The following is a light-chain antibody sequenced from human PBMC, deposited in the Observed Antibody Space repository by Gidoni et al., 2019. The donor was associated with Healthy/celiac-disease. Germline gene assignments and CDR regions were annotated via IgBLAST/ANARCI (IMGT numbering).Light chain of an antibody. Sequence: IVLTQSPATLSLSPGERATLSCRASQSVSSYLAWYQQKPGQAPRLLIYDASNRATGIPARFSGSGSGTDFTLTISSLEPEDFAVYYCQQRSNCPPLYTFGQXTKLEIK. CDR1: QSVSSY. J-gene: IGKJ2*01. CDR2: DAS. CDR3: QQRSNCPPLYT. V-gene: IGKV3-11*01.